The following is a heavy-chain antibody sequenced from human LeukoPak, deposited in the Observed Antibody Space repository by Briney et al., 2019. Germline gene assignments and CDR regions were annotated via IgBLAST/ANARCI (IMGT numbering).Heavy chain of an antibody. CDR2: SGSDYDR. CDR3: AKSAGVATIYFDC. V-gene: IGHV3-23*01. Sequence: GGSLTLSCTVSGYAFGSYAMAGFRQAPGKGGEGGVASGSDYDRVHEASVKRRSTISRDNSKSTLYLKMDNLRPEETAVYLCAKSAGVATIYFDCWGQGALVTVSS. J-gene: IGHJ4*02. D-gene: IGHD5-12*01. CDR1: GYAFGSYA.